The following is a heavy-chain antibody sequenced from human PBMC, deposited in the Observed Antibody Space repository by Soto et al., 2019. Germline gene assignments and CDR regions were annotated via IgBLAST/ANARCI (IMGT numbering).Heavy chain of an antibody. CDR1: GGSFSRDY. V-gene: IGHV4-34*01. CDR2: INHSGST. CDR3: ARRWELDDWFDP. D-gene: IGHD1-26*01. Sequence: SETLSLTCAVYGGSFSRDYWSWIRQPPGKGLEWIGEINHSGSTNYNPSLKSRVTISVDTSKNQFSLKLSSVTAADTAVYYCARRWELDDWFDPWGQGTLVTVSS. J-gene: IGHJ5*02.